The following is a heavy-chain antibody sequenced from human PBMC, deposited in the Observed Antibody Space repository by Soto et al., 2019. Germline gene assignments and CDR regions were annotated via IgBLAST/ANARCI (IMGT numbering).Heavy chain of an antibody. D-gene: IGHD6-13*01. CDR3: AGGRKEYSSGWYVD. CDR2: VDHSGST. Sequence: PSETLSLTCAVYGGSFSGYCWSCIRQPPGKGLEWIGEVDHSGSTNYNPSLKSRVTISVDTSKNQFSLKLSSVTAADTPVYYCAGGRKEYSSGWYVDWGQGTLVTVSS. J-gene: IGHJ4*02. CDR1: GGSFSGYC. V-gene: IGHV4-34*01.